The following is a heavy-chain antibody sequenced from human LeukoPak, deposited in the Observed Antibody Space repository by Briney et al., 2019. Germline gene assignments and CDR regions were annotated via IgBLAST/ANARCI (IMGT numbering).Heavy chain of an antibody. D-gene: IGHD1-26*01. CDR1: GYTFTSYD. CDR3: ARAGPLYTGAYLAY. J-gene: IGHJ4*02. CDR2: INPSSGDT. Sequence: ASVKVSCKASGYTFTSYDINWVRQATGQGLEWVGWINPSSGDTNYAQKFQGRITLTLDTSLTTAYMELSSLRSDDTAVYYCARAGPLYTGAYLAYWGQGTLVTVSS. V-gene: IGHV1-2*02.